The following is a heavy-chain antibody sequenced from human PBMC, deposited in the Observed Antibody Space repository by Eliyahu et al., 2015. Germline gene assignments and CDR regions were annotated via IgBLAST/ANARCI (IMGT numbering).Heavy chain of an antibody. Sequence: GGSVKSGGSLRLSCAASGFIFSNAWMSWVRQAPGRGLEWIGRIKSNDDGGTTDYAAPVKGRFTISRDDSDDKLYLNMNSLKTEDTAVYYCSTDLDGRRYYYYGLDVWGPGTTVTVS. J-gene: IGHJ6*02. CDR1: GFIFSNAW. CDR2: IKSNDDGGTT. V-gene: IGHV3-15*01. D-gene: IGHD5-24*01. CDR3: STDLDGRRYYYYGLDV.